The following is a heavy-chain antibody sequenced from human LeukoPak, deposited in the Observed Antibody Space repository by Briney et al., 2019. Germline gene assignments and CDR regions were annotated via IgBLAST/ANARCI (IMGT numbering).Heavy chain of an antibody. Sequence: TGGSLRVSCAVSGFTLDDYGMSWVRQAPGKGLEWVSGINWNGGSTGYAESVKGRFTISRDNAKNSLYLQMNSLRAEDTAVYYCAKDAPVNIVVVPAANSWGQGTLVTVSS. CDR2: INWNGGST. D-gene: IGHD2-2*01. CDR3: AKDAPVNIVVVPAANS. J-gene: IGHJ4*02. CDR1: GFTLDDYG. V-gene: IGHV3-20*04.